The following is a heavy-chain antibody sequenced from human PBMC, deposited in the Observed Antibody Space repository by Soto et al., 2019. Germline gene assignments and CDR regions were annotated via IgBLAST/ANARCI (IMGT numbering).Heavy chain of an antibody. CDR2: ISTSSSNI. D-gene: IGHD5-18*01. Sequence: EVQLVESGGGLVQPGESLRLSCAASGFTFSSYSLNWVRQAPGKGLEWVSYISTSSSNIYYADSVKGRFTISRDNANDSLYLQMNSLRDGDTAVYYCAIDWYSNALAPEAFEIWGQGTMVIVSS. CDR3: AIDWYSNALAPEAFEI. CDR1: GFTFSSYS. J-gene: IGHJ3*02. V-gene: IGHV3-48*02.